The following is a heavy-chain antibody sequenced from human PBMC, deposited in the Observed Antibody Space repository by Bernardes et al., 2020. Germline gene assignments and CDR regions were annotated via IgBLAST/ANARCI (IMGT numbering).Heavy chain of an antibody. CDR3: AREGTALYFDY. Sequence: GGSLRLSCAASGFILRDYWMSWVRQAPGKGLEWVANIKQDGSEQNYVDSVKGRFTISRNNDKNSLYLQMDSLRAEDTAVYYCAREGTALYFDYWGQGTLVTVSP. J-gene: IGHJ4*02. CDR2: IKQDGSEQ. V-gene: IGHV3-7*03. CDR1: GFILRDYW.